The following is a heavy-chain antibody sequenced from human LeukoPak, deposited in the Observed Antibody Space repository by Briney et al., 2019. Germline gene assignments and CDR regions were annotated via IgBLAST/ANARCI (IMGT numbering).Heavy chain of an antibody. V-gene: IGHV3-15*01. D-gene: IGHD3-22*01. J-gene: IGHJ3*02. CDR3: TTTFDRHYYDHSYVRGGI. Sequence: TGGSLRLPCAASGFTFSDAWMTWVRQAPGKGLEWVGRIRSKTGTTDYAAPVKGRFTVSRDDSNNTLYLQMNSRKTGDTAVYYCTTTFDRHYYDHSYVRGGIWGQGTLVTVSS. CDR1: GFTFSDAW. CDR2: IRSKTGTT.